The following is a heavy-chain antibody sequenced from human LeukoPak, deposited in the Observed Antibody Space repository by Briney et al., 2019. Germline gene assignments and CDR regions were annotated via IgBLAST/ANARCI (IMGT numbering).Heavy chain of an antibody. CDR3: ASWAGIVATYSGPFDF. Sequence: GGSLRLSCAAPGFTFSSYWMSWVRQAPGKGLEWVANIKQDGSEKYYVDSVKGRFTISRDDAKNSLYLQMNSLRSEDTAVYYCASWAGIVATYSGPFDFWGHGTLVTVSA. V-gene: IGHV3-7*01. J-gene: IGHJ4*01. CDR2: IKQDGSEK. CDR1: GFTFSSYW. D-gene: IGHD3-22*01.